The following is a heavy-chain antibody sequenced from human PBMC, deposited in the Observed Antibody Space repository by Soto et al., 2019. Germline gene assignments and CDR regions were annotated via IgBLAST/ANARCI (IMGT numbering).Heavy chain of an antibody. CDR3: AREGYGDYGKPFDY. CDR2: ITPLFGSA. V-gene: IGHV1-69*01. Sequence: QVQLVQSGAEVKKSGSSVKVSCKASGGTFSSYSISWVRQAPGQGLEWMGGITPLFGSANYAQKFQGRVTITADDSMSTAYMQLSSLRSADTAVYFSAREGYGDYGKPFDYWGQGTLVTVSS. D-gene: IGHD4-17*01. J-gene: IGHJ4*02. CDR1: GGTFSSYS.